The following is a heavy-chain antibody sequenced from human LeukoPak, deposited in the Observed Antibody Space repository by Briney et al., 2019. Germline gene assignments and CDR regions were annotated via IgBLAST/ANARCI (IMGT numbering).Heavy chain of an antibody. CDR2: INPNSGGT. CDR3: ARDLSRPARLAVGY. V-gene: IGHV1-2*04. J-gene: IGHJ4*02. CDR1: GYTFTGYY. D-gene: IGHD6-6*01. Sequence: GASVKVSCKASGYTFTGYYMHWVRQAPGQGLEWMGWINPNSGGTNYAQKFQGWVTMTRDTSISTAYMELSRLRSDDTAVYYCARDLSRPARLAVGYWGLGTLVTVSS.